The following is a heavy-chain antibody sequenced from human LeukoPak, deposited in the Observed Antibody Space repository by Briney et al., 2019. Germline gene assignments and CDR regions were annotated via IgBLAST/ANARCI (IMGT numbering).Heavy chain of an antibody. CDR1: GFTLISYW. CDR2: IKQDGSEK. J-gene: IGHJ6*04. Sequence: GGSLGLSCTASGFTLISYWMTWVRQAPGKGLEWVANIKQDGSEKYYVDSVKGRFTISRDKAKSSLYLQMNSLRAEDTAVYYCAVLGITMIGGVWGKGTTVTISS. CDR3: AVLGITMIGGV. D-gene: IGHD3-10*02. V-gene: IGHV3-7*01.